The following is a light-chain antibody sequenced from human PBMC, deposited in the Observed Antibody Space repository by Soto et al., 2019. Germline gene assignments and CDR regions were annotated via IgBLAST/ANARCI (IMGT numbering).Light chain of an antibody. CDR2: GAS. J-gene: IGKJ1*01. V-gene: IGKV3-20*01. CDR3: QQYGSSPPWT. Sequence: DIALTQSPGTLSLSPGERATLSCRASQSVSSNYLAWYQQKPGQAPRLLIYGASSRATGIPDRFSGSGAGTDFTLPISRLEPEDFAVYYCQQYGSSPPWTFGPGTKVDIK. CDR1: QSVSSNY.